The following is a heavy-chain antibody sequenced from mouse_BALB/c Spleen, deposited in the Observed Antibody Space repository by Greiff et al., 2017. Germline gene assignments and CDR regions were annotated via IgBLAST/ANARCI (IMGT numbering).Heavy chain of an antibody. CDR2: ISYDGSN. V-gene: IGHV3-6*02. J-gene: IGHJ4*01. Sequence: VQLKESGPGLVKPSQSLSLTCSVTGYSITSGYYWNWIRQFPGNKLEWMGYISYDGSNNYNPSLKNRISITRDTSKNQFFLKLNSVTTEDTATYYCARGYDGHYYAMDYWGQGTSVTVSS. CDR1: GYSITSGYY. D-gene: IGHD2-14*01. CDR3: ARGYDGHYYAMDY.